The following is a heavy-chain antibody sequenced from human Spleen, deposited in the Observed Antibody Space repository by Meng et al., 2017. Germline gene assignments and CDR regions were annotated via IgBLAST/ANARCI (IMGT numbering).Heavy chain of an antibody. CDR1: GGSFSGYF. J-gene: IGHJ4*02. Sequence: SETLSLTCAVYGGSFSGYFWGWIRQPPGKGLEWIGDIRHSGSTDYNPSLKSRVTISLDTSKNQFSLNLSSVTAADTAVYYCAREAAEFDYWGQGTLVTVSS. V-gene: IGHV4-34*01. CDR2: IRHSGST. CDR3: AREAAEFDY. D-gene: IGHD6-13*01.